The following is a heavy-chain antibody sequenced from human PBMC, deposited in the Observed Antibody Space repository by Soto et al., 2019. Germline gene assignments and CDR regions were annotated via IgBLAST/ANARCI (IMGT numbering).Heavy chain of an antibody. CDR1: GFTFSSHV. D-gene: IGHD2-15*01. J-gene: IGHJ3*02. Sequence: QVQLEESGGGVVQPGRALRLSCEEFGFTFSSHVIHWVRQAPGKGLEWVAVTSQDGGSIYYADSVKGRFTVSSDNSKNTQYLQMNSLRGEDTALYYCARRYCRGVSCKGNDGFDIWGQGTMVTVSS. CDR3: ARRYCRGVSCKGNDGFDI. V-gene: IGHV3-30*19. CDR2: TSQDGGSI.